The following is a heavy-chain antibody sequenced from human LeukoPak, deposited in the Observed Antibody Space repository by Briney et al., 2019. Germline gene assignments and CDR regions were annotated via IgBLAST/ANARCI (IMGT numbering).Heavy chain of an antibody. CDR3: ARVRTRGVRAFDI. J-gene: IGHJ3*02. V-gene: IGHV4-39*07. Sequence: SETLSLTCTVSGGSISSSSYYWGWIRQPPGKGLEWIGSIYYGGSTYYNPSLKSRVTISVDTSKNQFSLKLSSVTAADTAVYYCARVRTRGVRAFDIWGQGTMVTVSS. CDR2: IYYGGST. D-gene: IGHD3-10*01. CDR1: GGSISSSSYY.